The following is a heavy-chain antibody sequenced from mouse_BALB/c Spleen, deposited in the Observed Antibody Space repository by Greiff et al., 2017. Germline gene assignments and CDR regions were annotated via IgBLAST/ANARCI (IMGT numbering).Heavy chain of an antibody. V-gene: IGHV1-15*01. CDR2: IDPETGGT. D-gene: IGHD2-13*01. Sequence: VQLQQSGAELVRPGASVTLSCKASGYTFTDYEMHWVKQTPVHGLEWIGAIDPETGGTAYNQKFKGKATLTADKSSSTAYMELRSLTSEDSAVYYCAGRLLWGQGTLVTVSA. J-gene: IGHJ3*01. CDR3: AGRLL. CDR1: GYTFTDYE.